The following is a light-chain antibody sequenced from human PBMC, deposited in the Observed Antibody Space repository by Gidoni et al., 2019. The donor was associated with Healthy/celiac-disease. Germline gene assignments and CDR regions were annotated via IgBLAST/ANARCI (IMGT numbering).Light chain of an antibody. Sequence: QSVLTQPPSASGPPAQRVTISCSGSSTNIGSNTVNWYQHLPGTAPKLLIYSNNPRPSGVPDRFSGSKSGTSASLAISGLQSEDEADYYCAAWDDSLNGVVFGGGTKLTVL. V-gene: IGLV1-44*01. CDR2: SNN. J-gene: IGLJ2*01. CDR3: AAWDDSLNGVV. CDR1: STNIGSNT.